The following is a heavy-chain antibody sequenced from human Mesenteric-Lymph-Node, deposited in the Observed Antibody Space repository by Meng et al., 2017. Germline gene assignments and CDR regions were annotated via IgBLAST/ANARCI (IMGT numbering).Heavy chain of an antibody. D-gene: IGHD2-2*01. J-gene: IGHJ5*02. CDR1: GGSFSGYY. V-gene: IGHV4-34*01. Sequence: SETLSLTCAVYGGSFSGYYWSWIRQPPGKGLEWIGEINHSGSTNYNPSLKSRVTISVDTSKNQFSLKLSSVTAADTAVYYCARGLGYCSSTSCYYVLSWWFDPWGQG. CDR3: ARGLGYCSSTSCYYVLSWWFDP. CDR2: INHSGST.